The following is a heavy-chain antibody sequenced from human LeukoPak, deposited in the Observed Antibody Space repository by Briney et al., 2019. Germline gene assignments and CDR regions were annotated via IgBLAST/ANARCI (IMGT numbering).Heavy chain of an antibody. Sequence: ASVKVSCKASGYTFTSYGISWVRQAPGQGLEWMGWISAYNGNTNYAQKLQGRGTMTTDTSTSTAYMELRSLRFDDTAVYYCARKVAAAGTLAWFDPWGQGTLVTVSS. CDR1: GYTFTSYG. J-gene: IGHJ5*02. CDR3: ARKVAAAGTLAWFDP. D-gene: IGHD6-13*01. V-gene: IGHV1-18*01. CDR2: ISAYNGNT.